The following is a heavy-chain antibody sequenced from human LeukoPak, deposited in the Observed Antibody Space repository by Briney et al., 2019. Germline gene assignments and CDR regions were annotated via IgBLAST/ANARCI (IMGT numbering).Heavy chain of an antibody. CDR2: INHSGST. Sequence: PSETLSLTCAVYGGSFSGYYWSWIRQPPGKGLEWIGEINHSGSTNYNPSLKSRVTISVDTSKNQFSLKLSSVTAADTAVYYCARGVVLYSYYYDSSGYYRFDYWGQGTLVTVSS. CDR3: ARGVVLYSYYYDSSGYYRFDY. V-gene: IGHV4-34*01. J-gene: IGHJ4*02. CDR1: GGSFSGYY. D-gene: IGHD3-22*01.